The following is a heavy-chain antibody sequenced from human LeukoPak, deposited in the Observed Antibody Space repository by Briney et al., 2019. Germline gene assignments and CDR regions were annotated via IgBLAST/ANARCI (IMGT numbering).Heavy chain of an antibody. CDR2: SSTGNDNT. D-gene: IGHD3-22*01. V-gene: IGHV1-3*04. CDR3: ARPNYYDTSGSYTFDY. Sequence: EASVTVSCKASGYTFSNYAIHWVRQAPGQRLEWMGWSSTGNDNTKYSQKFQGRVTITRDTSASTAYMELSSLRSEDTAVYYCARPNYYDTSGSYTFDYWGQGTLVTVSS. CDR1: GYTFSNYA. J-gene: IGHJ4*02.